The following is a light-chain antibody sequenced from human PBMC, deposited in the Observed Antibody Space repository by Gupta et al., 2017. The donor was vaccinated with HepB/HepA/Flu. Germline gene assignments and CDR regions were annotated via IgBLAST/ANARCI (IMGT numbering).Light chain of an antibody. Sequence: FVLTQPPSLAVAPGETARLTCGGNNIGSKSVNWYQQKPGQAPALLLLVDTDRPSGVAGGFSDSISGNTATLTINTVDAGDEAAYYCQVWETGSGLRPVFGAGTTVTVL. J-gene: IGLJ1*01. CDR1: NIGSKS. CDR3: QVWETGSGLRPV. V-gene: IGLV3-21*01. CDR2: VDT.